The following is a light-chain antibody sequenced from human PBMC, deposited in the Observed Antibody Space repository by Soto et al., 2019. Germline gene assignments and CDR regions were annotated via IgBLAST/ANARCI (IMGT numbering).Light chain of an antibody. CDR1: NSNIGNNY. J-gene: IGLJ1*01. CDR3: GTWDTSLSAGV. V-gene: IGLV1-51*01. Sequence: QAVVTQPPSVSAAPGQKVTISCSGSNSNIGNNYISWFQQLPGTAPKLLIYDNNKRPSGIPDRFSASKSGTSATLGITGLQTGDEADYYCGTWDTSLSAGVFGTGTKVTVL. CDR2: DNN.